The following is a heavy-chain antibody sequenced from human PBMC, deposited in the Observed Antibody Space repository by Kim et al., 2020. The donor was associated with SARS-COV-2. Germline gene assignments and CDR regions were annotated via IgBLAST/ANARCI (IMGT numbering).Heavy chain of an antibody. CDR1: GLSFSDSY. J-gene: IGHJ5*02. D-gene: IGHD3-16*01. CDR2: ISNRGEAI. V-gene: IGHV3-11*01. CDR3: SSGGNVFNAFDI. Sequence: GGSLRLSCAASGLSFSDSYMNWVRQAPGKGLEWLSFISNRGEAIFYAYSVEGRFTISLDNAKNSLYLQMNFLRDKDTAAYYCSSGGNVFNAFDIWGQG.